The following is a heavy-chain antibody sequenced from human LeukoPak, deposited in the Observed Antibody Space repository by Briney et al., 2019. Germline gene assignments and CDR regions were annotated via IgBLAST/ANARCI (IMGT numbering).Heavy chain of an antibody. CDR1: GYTFTGFY. Sequence: ASVKVSCKASGYTFTGFYIHWVRQAPGQGLEWMGWISAYNGNTNYAQKLQGRVTMTTDTSTSTAYMELRSLRSDDTAVYYCARGFRPGYSYGLVEGGYMDVWGKGTTATISS. J-gene: IGHJ6*03. CDR2: ISAYNGNT. CDR3: ARGFRPGYSYGLVEGGYMDV. D-gene: IGHD5-18*01. V-gene: IGHV1-18*04.